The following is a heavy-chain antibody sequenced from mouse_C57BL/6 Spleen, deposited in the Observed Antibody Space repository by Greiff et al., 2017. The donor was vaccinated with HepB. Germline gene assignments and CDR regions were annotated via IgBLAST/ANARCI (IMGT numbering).Heavy chain of an antibody. D-gene: IGHD2-2*01. CDR2: ISDGGSYT. CDR1: GFTFSSYA. V-gene: IGHV5-4*03. Sequence: EVMLVESGGGLVKPGGSLKLSCAASGFTFSSYAMSWVRQTPGKWLEWVAIISDGGSYTYYPDNVKGRFTISRDNAKTNMYLHMSHLKSEDTAMYDCASDSRGGYDGAWFAYWGQGTLVTVSA. CDR3: ASDSRGGYDGAWFAY. J-gene: IGHJ3*01.